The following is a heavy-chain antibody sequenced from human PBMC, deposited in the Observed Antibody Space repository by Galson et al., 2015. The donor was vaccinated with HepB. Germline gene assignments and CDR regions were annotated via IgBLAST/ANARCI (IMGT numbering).Heavy chain of an antibody. V-gene: IGHV3-23*01. D-gene: IGHD4-23*01. CDR1: GFIFRSFA. Sequence: SLRLSCAASGFIFRSFAMSWVRQAPGKGLEWVSTVSGSGGTTYYAESVKGRFTISRDNSKNTLYLQMNSLGAEDTAVYYCAKFYGGNSYSHYDMDVWGQGTTVTVSS. CDR2: VSGSGGTT. CDR3: AKFYGGNSYSHYDMDV. J-gene: IGHJ6*02.